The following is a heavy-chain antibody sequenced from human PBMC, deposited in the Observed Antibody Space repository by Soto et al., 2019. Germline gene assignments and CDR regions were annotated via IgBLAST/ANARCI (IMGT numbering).Heavy chain of an antibody. D-gene: IGHD6-25*01. J-gene: IGHJ4*02. CDR1: GFSLSTTGVG. CDR3: AQRVARGYAFDY. Sequence: QITLKESGPTLVKPTQTLTLTCTFSGFSLSTTGVGVAWIRQPPGKALAWLVLIYGDDDNRYCPSLKSRLIITKDSTKNQLVLTLANMVPVDAATYFCAQRVARGYAFDYWGRGTLLTV. CDR2: IYGDDDN. V-gene: IGHV2-5*02.